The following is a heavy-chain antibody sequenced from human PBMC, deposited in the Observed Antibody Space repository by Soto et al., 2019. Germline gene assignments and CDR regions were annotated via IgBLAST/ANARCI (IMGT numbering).Heavy chain of an antibody. CDR3: ARDGVVTAIRSPYYYGMDV. CDR1: GFTFSDYY. CDR2: ISSSSSYT. J-gene: IGHJ6*02. Sequence: GGSLRLSCAASGFTFSDYYMSWIRQAPGKGLEWVSYISSSSSYTNYADSVKGRFTISRDNAKNSLYLQMNSLRAEDTAVYYCARDGVVTAIRSPYYYGMDVWGQGTTVTVS. V-gene: IGHV3-11*06. D-gene: IGHD2-21*02.